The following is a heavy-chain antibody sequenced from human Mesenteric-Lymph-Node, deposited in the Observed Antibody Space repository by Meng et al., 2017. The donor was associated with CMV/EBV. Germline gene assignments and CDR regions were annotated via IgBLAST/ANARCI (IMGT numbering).Heavy chain of an antibody. J-gene: IGHJ4*02. Sequence: GGSLRLSCVASGFTFSNYGMNWVRQAPGKGLEWVAVIWYDGSNQYYADSVKGRFTISRDNSKNTLYLQMNSLRAEDTAVYYCAKDFESGYFDYWGQGTLGTVSS. CDR1: GFTFSNYG. CDR3: AKDFESGYFDY. CDR2: IWYDGSNQ. V-gene: IGHV3-33*06.